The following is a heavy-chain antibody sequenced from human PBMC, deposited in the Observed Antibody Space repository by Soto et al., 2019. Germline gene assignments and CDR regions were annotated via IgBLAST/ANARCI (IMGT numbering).Heavy chain of an antibody. CDR1: GFTFSSYW. CDR3: ATGDGDRYDGNGYLGRH. V-gene: IGHV3-74*01. D-gene: IGHD3-22*01. Sequence: EVQLVESGGGLVQPGESLTLSCAASGFTFSSYWMHWVRQAPGKGLVWVSRIKSDGSGTYYADCVKGRLTISRDNAKNTLYLKMNSLRVEDTAVYFCATGDGDRYDGNGYLGRHWGQGTMVTVSS. CDR2: IKSDGSGT. J-gene: IGHJ4*02.